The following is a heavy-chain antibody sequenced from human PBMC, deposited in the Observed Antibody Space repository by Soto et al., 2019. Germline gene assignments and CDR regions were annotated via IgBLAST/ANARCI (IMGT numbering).Heavy chain of an antibody. CDR2: INHSRST. Sequence: PSETLSLTCAVYGGSFSGYYWSWIRQPPGKGLEWIGEINHSRSTNYNPSLKSRVTISVDTCKNQFSLKLSSVTAADTAVYYCARGYYDYVWGSYRLYYFDYWGQGTLVTVSS. D-gene: IGHD3-16*02. V-gene: IGHV4-34*01. CDR3: ARGYYDYVWGSYRLYYFDY. J-gene: IGHJ4*02. CDR1: GGSFSGYY.